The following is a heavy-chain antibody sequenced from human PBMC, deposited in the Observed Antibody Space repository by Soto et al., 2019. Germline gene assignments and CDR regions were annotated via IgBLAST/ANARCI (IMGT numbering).Heavy chain of an antibody. J-gene: IGHJ3*02. CDR1: GDTFSTYP. Sequence: QVQLVQSGAVVKKPGSSMKVSCKTLGDTFSTYPLTWVRQAHGQGLEWMGRTIPILAITDYAQKFQGRVKITRERAKTTAYMELSRLNFEDTAVYYCARGGDGSGSESVFDIWGQGTMVTVSS. CDR3: ARGGDGSGSESVFDI. V-gene: IGHV1-69*02. CDR2: TIPILAIT. D-gene: IGHD3-22*01.